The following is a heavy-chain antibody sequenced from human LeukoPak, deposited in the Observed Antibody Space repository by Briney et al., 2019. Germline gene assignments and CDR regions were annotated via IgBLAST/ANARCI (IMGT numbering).Heavy chain of an antibody. Sequence: GGSLRLSCAASGFAFSSYAMSWVRQAPGKGLEWVSAISGSGGSTYYADSVKGRFTISRDNSKNTLYLQMNSLRAEDTAVYYCAKIHQDRVVVGAKGAFDIWGQGTVVTVSS. CDR2: ISGSGGST. V-gene: IGHV3-23*01. CDR3: AKIHQDRVVVGAKGAFDI. J-gene: IGHJ3*02. D-gene: IGHD2-15*01. CDR1: GFAFSSYA.